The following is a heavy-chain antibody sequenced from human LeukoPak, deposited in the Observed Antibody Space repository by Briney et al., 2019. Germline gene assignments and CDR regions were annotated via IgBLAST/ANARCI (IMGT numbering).Heavy chain of an antibody. CDR1: GYTFTSYY. CDR3: AREGTTVASFDY. Sequence: ASVKVSCKASGYTFTSYYMHWVRQAPGQGLEWMGIINPSGGSTSYAQKFQGRVTMTRDMSTSTVYMELSSLRSEDTAVYYCAREGTTVASFDYWGQGTLVTVSS. V-gene: IGHV1-46*01. CDR2: INPSGGST. D-gene: IGHD4-23*01. J-gene: IGHJ4*02.